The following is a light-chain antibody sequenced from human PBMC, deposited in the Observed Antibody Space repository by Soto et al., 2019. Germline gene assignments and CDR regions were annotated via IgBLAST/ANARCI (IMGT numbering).Light chain of an antibody. J-gene: IGLJ1*01. CDR1: NIGGKS. Sequence: SYELTQPPSVSVAPGQTARITCGGNNIGGKSLHWYQQKPGQAPVLVVYDDGDRPSGIPERFSGSNSGNTTTLTISRVEAGDEGDYYCQVWDNNYDHYVFGTGTKVTVL. CDR2: DDG. V-gene: IGLV3-21*02. CDR3: QVWDNNYDHYV.